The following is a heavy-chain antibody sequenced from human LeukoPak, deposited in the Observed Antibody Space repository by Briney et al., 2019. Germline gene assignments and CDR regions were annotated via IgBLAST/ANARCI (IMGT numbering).Heavy chain of an antibody. Sequence: ASVKVSCKASGYTFTGYYMHWVRQAPGQGLEWMGWINPNSGGTNYEKKFQGRVTMTRDTSISTAYMELSRLRSDDTAVYYCARDRESYGSGIDAFDIWGQGTMVTVSS. V-gene: IGHV1-2*02. J-gene: IGHJ3*02. CDR2: INPNSGGT. CDR3: ARDRESYGSGIDAFDI. CDR1: GYTFTGYY. D-gene: IGHD3-10*01.